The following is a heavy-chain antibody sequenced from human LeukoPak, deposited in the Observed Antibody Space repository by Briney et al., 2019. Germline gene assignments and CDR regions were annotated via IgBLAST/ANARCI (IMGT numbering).Heavy chain of an antibody. CDR3: TRDGKRGTNGDAFDI. Sequence: PSQTLSLTCTVSGGSITSGAYFWSWIRQPAGKGLQWIGRIYTGGRTDYSPSLESRVTISVDTSENQFSLKLTSVTAADTAVYYCTRDGKRGTNGDAFDIWGQGTKVTVSS. CDR1: GGSITSGAYF. D-gene: IGHD1-26*01. J-gene: IGHJ3*02. CDR2: IYTGGRT. V-gene: IGHV4-61*02.